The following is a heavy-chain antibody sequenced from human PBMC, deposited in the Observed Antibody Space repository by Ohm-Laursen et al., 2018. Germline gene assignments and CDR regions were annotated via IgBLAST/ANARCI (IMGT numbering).Heavy chain of an antibody. Sequence: SLRLSCTASGFTFSSYGMHWVRQAPGKGLEWVAVIWYDGSNKYYADSVKGRFTISRDISKNTLYLQMNSLRAEDTAVYYCARAGTYDSSGYYGYWGQGTLVTVSS. D-gene: IGHD3-22*01. CDR1: GFTFSSYG. V-gene: IGHV3-33*01. CDR2: IWYDGSNK. J-gene: IGHJ4*02. CDR3: ARAGTYDSSGYYGY.